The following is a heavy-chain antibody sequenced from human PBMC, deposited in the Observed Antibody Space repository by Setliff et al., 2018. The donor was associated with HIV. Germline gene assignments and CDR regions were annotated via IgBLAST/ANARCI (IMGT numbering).Heavy chain of an antibody. V-gene: IGHV4-59*08. CDR2: IYHSDSI. CDR1: GGSISSHY. Sequence: SETLSLTCTVSGGSISSHYWSWIRQPPGKGLEWIGSIYHSDSINYNPSLKSRVTISVDTPKNQFSLKLNSVTAADTAVYYCASRVYYYDESRTLREEGFVPWGQGTLVTVSS. D-gene: IGHD3-22*01. CDR3: ASRVYYYDESRTLREEGFVP. J-gene: IGHJ5*02.